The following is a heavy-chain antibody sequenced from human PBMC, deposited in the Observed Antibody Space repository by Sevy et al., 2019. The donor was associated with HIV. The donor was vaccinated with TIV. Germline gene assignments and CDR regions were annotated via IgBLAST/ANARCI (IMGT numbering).Heavy chain of an antibody. V-gene: IGHV4-39*01. Sequence: SETLSLTCTVSGDSISSSNFYWGWIRQPPGKGLEWIGSIYYSGSTYYNPSLKSRVTISVDTSKDQFSLKLRSVTAADTAVYYCARLFDDSSGPPSDYWAREPWSPSPQ. CDR3: ARLFDDSSGPPSDY. CDR2: IYYSGST. J-gene: IGHJ4*02. D-gene: IGHD3-22*01. CDR1: GDSISSSNFY.